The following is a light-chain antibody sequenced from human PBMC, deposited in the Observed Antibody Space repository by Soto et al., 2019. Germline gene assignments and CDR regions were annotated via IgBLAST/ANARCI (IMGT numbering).Light chain of an antibody. Sequence: QSVLTQPASVSGSPGQSITISCTGTSSDVGRYNYVSWYQQHPGKAPKLIIFDVSYRPSGVSNRFSGSKSANTASLTIFGLQAEDEADYYCNSYTGTSARYVFGTGTRSPS. CDR1: SSDVGRYNY. CDR2: DVS. CDR3: NSYTGTSARYV. J-gene: IGLJ1*01. V-gene: IGLV2-14*03.